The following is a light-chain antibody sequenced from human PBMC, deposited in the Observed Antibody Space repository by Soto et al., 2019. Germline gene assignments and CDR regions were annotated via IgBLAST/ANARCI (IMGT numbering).Light chain of an antibody. J-gene: IGLJ2*01. CDR3: QTWGTGIVV. Sequence: QLVLTQSPSASASLGASVKFTCTLSSEHSSYAIAWHQQQPEKGPRYLMKLNSDGSHNKGDGIPDRFSGSSSGAERYLTIASLQSVDEADYYCQTWGTGIVVFGGGTQLTVL. CDR2: LNSDGSH. CDR1: SEHSSYA. V-gene: IGLV4-69*01.